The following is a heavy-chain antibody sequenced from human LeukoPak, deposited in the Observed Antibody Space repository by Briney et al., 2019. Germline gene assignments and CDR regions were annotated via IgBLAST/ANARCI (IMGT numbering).Heavy chain of an antibody. CDR2: IRYGGSNK. Sequence: QPGGSLRLSCAASGFTFNSYGMHWVRQAPGKGLEWVAFIRYGGSNKYYADSVKGRFTISRDNSKNTLYLQLNSLRAEDTAVYCCAKESKGSSSWYEFTYYYYYDGMDVWGQGTTVTVSS. V-gene: IGHV3-30*02. CDR3: AKESKGSSSWYEFTYYYYYDGMDV. D-gene: IGHD6-13*01. CDR1: GFTFNSYG. J-gene: IGHJ6*02.